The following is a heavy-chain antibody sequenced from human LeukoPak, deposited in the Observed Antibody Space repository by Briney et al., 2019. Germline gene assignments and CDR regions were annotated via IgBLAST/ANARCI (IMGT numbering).Heavy chain of an antibody. CDR1: GGSISSGSYY. CDR3: ARSLWFGELLPDY. D-gene: IGHD3-10*01. Sequence: PSETLSLTCTVSGGSISSGSYYWSWIRQPAGKGLEWIGRIYTSGSTNYNPSLKSRVTTSVDTSENQFSLKLSSVTAADTAVYYCARSLWFGELLPDYWGQGTLVTVSS. V-gene: IGHV4-61*02. J-gene: IGHJ4*02. CDR2: IYTSGST.